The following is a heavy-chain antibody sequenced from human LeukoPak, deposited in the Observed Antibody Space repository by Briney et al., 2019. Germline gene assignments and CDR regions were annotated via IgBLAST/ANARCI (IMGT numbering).Heavy chain of an antibody. Sequence: GGSLRLSCAASGFTFSDYYMSWIRQAPGKGLEWVSYISSSGSTIYYADSVRGRFTISRDNAKNSLYLQMNSLRAEDTAVYYCARGYYSDNSGYYQSIDYWGQGTLVTVSS. V-gene: IGHV3-11*04. D-gene: IGHD3-22*01. J-gene: IGHJ4*02. CDR1: GFTFSDYY. CDR2: ISSSGSTI. CDR3: ARGYYSDNSGYYQSIDY.